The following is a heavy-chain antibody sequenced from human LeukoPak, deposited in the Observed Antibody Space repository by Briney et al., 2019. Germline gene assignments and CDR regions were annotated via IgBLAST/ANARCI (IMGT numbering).Heavy chain of an antibody. V-gene: IGHV1-18*01. D-gene: IGHD3-10*01. CDR1: GFSFDDYN. CDR2: RNAYSGNT. Sequence: ASVNVSRTASGFSFDDYNINWVRQAPGQGLEWMAWRNAYSGNTIYARNLQGRVTMTTDTSTNTAYMELRSLTSDDTAVYYCASLGSGSSPIIDFDYWGQGTLVTVSS. J-gene: IGHJ4*02. CDR3: ASLGSGSSPIIDFDY.